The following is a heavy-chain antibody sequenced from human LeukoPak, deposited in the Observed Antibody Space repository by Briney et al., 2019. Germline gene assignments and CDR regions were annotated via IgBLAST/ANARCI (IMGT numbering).Heavy chain of an antibody. J-gene: IGHJ4*02. V-gene: IGHV3-21*01. D-gene: IGHD5-18*01. CDR2: ISGSSSYI. Sequence: PGGSLRLSCAASGFTFSSYSMNWVRQAPGKGLEWVSSISGSSSYIYYADSVKGRFTISRDNAKNSLYLQMNSLRAEDTAVYYCAREGGYSYGSLGYWGQGTLVTVSS. CDR1: GFTFSSYS. CDR3: AREGGYSYGSLGY.